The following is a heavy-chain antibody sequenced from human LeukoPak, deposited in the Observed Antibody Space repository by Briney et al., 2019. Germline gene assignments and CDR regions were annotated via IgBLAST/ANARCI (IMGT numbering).Heavy chain of an antibody. CDR1: GYTFTSYY. CDR3: ARGDHYDSSGYYYYDYYYYMDV. D-gene: IGHD3-22*01. V-gene: IGHV1-46*01. J-gene: IGHJ6*03. CDR2: INPSGGST. Sequence: ASVKVSCKASGYTFTSYYMHWVRQAPGQGLEWMGIINPSGGSTSYAQKFQGRVTMTRDMSTSTVYMELSSLRSEDTAVYYCARGDHYDSSGYYYYDYYYYMDVWGKGTTVTVSS.